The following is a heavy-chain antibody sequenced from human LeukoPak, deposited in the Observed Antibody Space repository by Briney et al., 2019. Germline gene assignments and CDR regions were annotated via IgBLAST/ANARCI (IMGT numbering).Heavy chain of an antibody. D-gene: IGHD5-12*01. J-gene: IGHJ4*02. Sequence: GGSLRLSCAASGFTFSSYSMNWVRQAPGKGLEWVSSISSSSSYIYYADSVKGRFSISRDNAKNSLYLQMNSLRAEDTAVYYCAREEXSGYDYWGQGTLVTVSS. CDR2: ISSSSSYI. CDR1: GFTFSSYS. V-gene: IGHV3-21*01. CDR3: AREEXSGYDY.